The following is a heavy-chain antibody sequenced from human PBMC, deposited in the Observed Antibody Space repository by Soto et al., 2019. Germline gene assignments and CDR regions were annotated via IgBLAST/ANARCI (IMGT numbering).Heavy chain of an antibody. D-gene: IGHD3-16*01. CDR1: GDSISSSSFY. J-gene: IGHJ4*02. Sequence: SETLSLTCTVSGDSISSSSFYWGWIRQPPGKGLEWIGSIYYTGSTYYNPSLKSRVTISEDTSKNQFSLKLSSVTAEDTAVYYCAKAYFVWSSEQPYYFDYWGQGTLVTVSS. CDR3: AKAYFVWSSEQPYYFDY. CDR2: IYYTGST. V-gene: IGHV4-39*07.